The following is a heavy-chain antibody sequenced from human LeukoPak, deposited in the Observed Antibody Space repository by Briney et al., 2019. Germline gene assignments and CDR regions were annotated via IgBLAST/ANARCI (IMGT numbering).Heavy chain of an antibody. CDR1: GSTSSDYY. Sequence: PGASLTLSCAASGSTSSDYYTRSIPHAPEKGLEWVSYISSGGSTIYYANSVKGRFTISRYNAKNPLYLQMNSLRAEDTAVYYCARDDDCSSTSGYPIWFLPWGQGDLVTVSS. V-gene: IGHV3-11*01. J-gene: IGHJ5*02. D-gene: IGHD2-2*01. CDR2: ISSGGSTI. CDR3: ARDDDCSSTSGYPIWFLP.